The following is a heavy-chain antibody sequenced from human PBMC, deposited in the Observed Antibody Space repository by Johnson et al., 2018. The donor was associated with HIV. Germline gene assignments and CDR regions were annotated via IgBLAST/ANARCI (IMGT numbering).Heavy chain of an antibody. D-gene: IGHD3-22*01. V-gene: IGHV3-64*04. CDR1: GFTFTNYA. CDR3: AREVYYDSSGYYVDAFDI. Sequence: QVQLVESGGGVVRPGGSLRLSCAASGFTFTNYAMHWVRQAPGKGLEYVSAISGSGGSTYYADSVKGRFTISRDNSKNTLYLQMNSLRAEDTAVHYCAREVYYDSSGYYVDAFDIWGRGTMVTVSS. J-gene: IGHJ3*02. CDR2: ISGSGGST.